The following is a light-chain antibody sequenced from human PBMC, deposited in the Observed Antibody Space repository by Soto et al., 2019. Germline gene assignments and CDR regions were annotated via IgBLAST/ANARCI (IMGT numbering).Light chain of an antibody. CDR2: DAS. CDR3: QHYGSPRT. J-gene: IGKJ1*01. Sequence: EIVLTQSPATLSLSPGERATLSCRASQSVSSYLAWYQQKPGQAPRLLIYDASNRATGIPDRFSGSGSGTDFTLTINRLEPEDFAVYYCQHYGSPRTFGQGTKVDIK. CDR1: QSVSSY. V-gene: IGKV3-20*01.